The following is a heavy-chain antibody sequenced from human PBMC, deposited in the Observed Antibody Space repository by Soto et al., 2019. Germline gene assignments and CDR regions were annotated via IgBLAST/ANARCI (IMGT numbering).Heavy chain of an antibody. Sequence: QVQLQQWGAGLLKPSETLSLTCAVYGGSFSGYYWSWIRQPPGKGLEWIGEINHSGSPNYNPSLKRRVTIAVETSKSQFSLKLSSVTAADTAVYYCARGELGSSGWYVYWGQGTLVTVSS. D-gene: IGHD6-19*01. V-gene: IGHV4-34*01. CDR1: GGSFSGYY. J-gene: IGHJ4*02. CDR2: INHSGSP. CDR3: ARGELGSSGWYVY.